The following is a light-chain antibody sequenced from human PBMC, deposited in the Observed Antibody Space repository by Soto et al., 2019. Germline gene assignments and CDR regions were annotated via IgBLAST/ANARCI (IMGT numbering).Light chain of an antibody. J-gene: IGKJ1*01. CDR2: DAS. V-gene: IGKV1-5*01. CDR1: QSISSW. CDR3: QRYNSYSET. Sequence: DIQMTQSPSTLSASVGDRVTITCRASQSISSWLAWYQQKPGKAPKLLIYDASSLESGVPSRFSGSGPETEFTLTSSSLQPDDFATYYCQRYNSYSETIGQVTNVEI.